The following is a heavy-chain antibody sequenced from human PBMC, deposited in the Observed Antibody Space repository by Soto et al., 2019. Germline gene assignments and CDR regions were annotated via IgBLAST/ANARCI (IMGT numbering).Heavy chain of an antibody. CDR1: GFTFSSYA. V-gene: IGHV3-23*01. CDR3: AKATLNCGGDCYEEFDY. CDR2: ISGSGGST. J-gene: IGHJ4*02. D-gene: IGHD2-21*01. Sequence: EVQLLESGGGLVQPGGSLRLSCAASGFTFSSYAMSWVRQAPGKGLEWVSAISGSGGSTYYADSVKGRFTISRDNSKNTLYLQMNSLRAEDTAVYYCAKATLNCGGDCYEEFDYWGQGTLVTVSS.